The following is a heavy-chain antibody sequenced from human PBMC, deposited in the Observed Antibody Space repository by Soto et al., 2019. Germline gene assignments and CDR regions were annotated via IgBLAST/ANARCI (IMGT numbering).Heavy chain of an antibody. CDR1: GASINSYY. CDR2: IHYTGRT. D-gene: IGHD3-10*01. CDR3: ARDLTIGGFFDP. J-gene: IGHJ5*02. V-gene: IGHV4-59*01. Sequence: PSETLSLTCTVSGASINSYYWTWIRQPPGKELEWIGYIHYTGRTNCNPSLKSRVTMSVDTSKNQFSLRLNSVTAADTAIYYCARDLTIGGFFDPWGQGTLVTVSS.